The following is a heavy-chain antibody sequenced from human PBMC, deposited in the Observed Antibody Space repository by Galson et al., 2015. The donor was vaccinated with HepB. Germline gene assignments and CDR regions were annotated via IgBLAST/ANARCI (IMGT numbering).Heavy chain of an antibody. CDR3: GGGGQGPHFSFFDY. CDR1: GYSFSLYN. J-gene: IGHJ4*02. Sequence: SVKVSCKASGYSFSLYNLHWVRQAPGQRLEWMGWVNIGNGNTKYSEKFQDRVTLTRDTSATTAYMELSSLEFEDTAVYYCGGGGQGPHFSFFDYWGRGTPAPVS. CDR2: VNIGNGNT. D-gene: IGHD2-15*01. V-gene: IGHV1-3*04.